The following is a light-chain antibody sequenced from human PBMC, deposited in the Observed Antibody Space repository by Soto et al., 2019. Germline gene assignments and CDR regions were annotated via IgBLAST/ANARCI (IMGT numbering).Light chain of an antibody. Sequence: DIQMTQFPSTLSASIGDRVTITCRASQTVSIWLAWYQQKPGKAPKLLIYKASTLETGVPSRFSGSGSGTDFTLTISSLQPDDFATYYCQQYKRYSSYTFGQGTRLEIK. J-gene: IGKJ2*01. CDR3: QQYKRYSSYT. CDR2: KAS. V-gene: IGKV1-5*03. CDR1: QTVSIW.